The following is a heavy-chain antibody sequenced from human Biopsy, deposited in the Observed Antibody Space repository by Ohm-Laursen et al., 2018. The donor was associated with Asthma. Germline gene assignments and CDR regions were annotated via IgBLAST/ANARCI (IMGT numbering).Heavy chain of an antibody. J-gene: IGHJ6*02. D-gene: IGHD2-21*01. V-gene: IGHV3-7*01. Sequence: GSLRLSCAAFGFTFGDYWMSWVRQVPGKGLEWVANIKHDGSEKNHVDSLKGRFTISRDNSRNTLYLQKNSLRADDTAVYYCARAGESDLVGGLDVWGQGTTVIVS. CDR1: GFTFGDYW. CDR2: IKHDGSEK. CDR3: ARAGESDLVGGLDV.